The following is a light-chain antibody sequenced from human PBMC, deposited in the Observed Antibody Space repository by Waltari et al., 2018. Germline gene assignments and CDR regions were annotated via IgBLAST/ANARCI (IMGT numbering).Light chain of an antibody. J-gene: IGKJ1*01. CDR3: QQYYSTLWT. CDR1: PSVLYSSNNKNY. Sequence: DIVMTQSPDSLAVSLGERANIHCKSSPSVLYSSNNKNYLAWYQQKPGQPPKLLIYWASTRESGVPDRFSGSGSGTDFTLTISSLQAEDVAVYYCQQYYSTLWTFGQGTKVEIK. CDR2: WAS. V-gene: IGKV4-1*01.